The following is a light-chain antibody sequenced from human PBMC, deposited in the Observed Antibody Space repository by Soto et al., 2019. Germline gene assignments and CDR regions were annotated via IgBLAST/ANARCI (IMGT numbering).Light chain of an antibody. V-gene: IGKV1-5*01. CDR1: QSISDS. CDR2: DTS. CDR3: QQYNDYSRT. J-gene: IGKJ1*01. Sequence: DIQMTQSPSTLSASVGDRVTIACRASQSISDSLAWYQQRPGKAPYLLISDTSSLERGVPSRFSGSGSGTEFTLTISRMQSDDFATYYCQQYNDYSRTFGQGTKVDIK.